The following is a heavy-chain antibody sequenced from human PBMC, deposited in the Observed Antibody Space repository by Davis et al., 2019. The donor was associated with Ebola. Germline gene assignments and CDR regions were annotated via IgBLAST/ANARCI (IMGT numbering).Heavy chain of an antibody. Sequence: SETLSLTCTVSGGSVSSGSYYWSWIRQPPGKGLEWIGYIYYSGSTNYNPSLKSRVTISVDTSKNQFSLKLSSVTAADMAVYYCASIVGAYFDYWGQGTLVTVSS. CDR1: GGSVSSGSYY. CDR3: ASIVGAYFDY. V-gene: IGHV4-61*01. CDR2: IYYSGST. D-gene: IGHD1-26*01. J-gene: IGHJ4*02.